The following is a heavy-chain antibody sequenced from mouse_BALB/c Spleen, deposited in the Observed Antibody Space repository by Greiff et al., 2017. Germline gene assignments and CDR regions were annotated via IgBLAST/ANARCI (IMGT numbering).Heavy chain of an antibody. CDR1: GFTFSDYY. CDR3: AREGDYDEWFAY. CDR2: ISDGGSYT. D-gene: IGHD2-4*01. J-gene: IGHJ3*01. V-gene: IGHV5-4*02. Sequence: EVKLMESGGGLVKPGGSLKLSCAASGFTFSDYYMYWVRQTPEKRLEWVATISDGGSYTYYPDSVKGRFTISRDNAKNNLYLQMSSLKSEDTAMYYCAREGDYDEWFAYWGQGTLVTVSA.